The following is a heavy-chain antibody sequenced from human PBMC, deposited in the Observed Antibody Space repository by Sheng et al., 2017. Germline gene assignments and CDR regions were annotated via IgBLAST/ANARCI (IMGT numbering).Heavy chain of an antibody. D-gene: IGHD4-17*01. CDR3: VRDEVGSAGDPDY. V-gene: IGHV3-9*01. J-gene: IGHJ4*02. CDR2: ISWNSGTI. Sequence: EMQVVESGGGLVQPGRSLRLSCVASGFTFGDDAMHWVRQAPGKGLEWVSGISWNSGTIVYADSVKGRFTISRDNVKNSLYLQMNRLRVEDTAVYYCVRDEVGSAGDPDYWGQGTLVTVSS. CDR1: GFTFGDDA.